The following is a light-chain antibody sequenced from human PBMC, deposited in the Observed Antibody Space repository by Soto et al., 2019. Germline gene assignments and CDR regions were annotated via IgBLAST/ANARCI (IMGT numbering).Light chain of an antibody. CDR2: GES. CDR3: QQYGSSPRT. J-gene: IGKJ1*01. CDR1: QSVTSY. Sequence: EIVLTQSPGTLSLSPGERATLSCRASQSVTSYLAWYQQTPGQPPRVLIYGESIRLTSIPDRFSGSGSGTDFTLTISSLEPEDFAMDYCQQYGSSPRTFGQGTKVEVK. V-gene: IGKV3-20*01.